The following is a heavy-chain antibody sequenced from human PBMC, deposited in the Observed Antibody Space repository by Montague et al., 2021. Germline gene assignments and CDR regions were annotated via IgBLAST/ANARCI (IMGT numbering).Heavy chain of an antibody. V-gene: IGHV3-48*02. Sequence: SLRLSCAASGFTFEDYSMNRVRQTPAKGLEWVAYIHKSGHTTHQADFVEGRFTISRDNAKNSLFLEMNDLRDDDTAIYYCVRDPHSLDFWGQGVLVTVSS. CDR2: IHKSGHTT. J-gene: IGHJ4*02. CDR1: GFTFEDYS. CDR3: VRDPHSLDF. D-gene: IGHD1-26*01.